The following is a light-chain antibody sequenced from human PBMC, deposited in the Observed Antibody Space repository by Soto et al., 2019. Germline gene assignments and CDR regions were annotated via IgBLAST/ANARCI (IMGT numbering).Light chain of an antibody. V-gene: IGLV2-23*01. Sequence: QSALTQPASVSGSPGQSITISCTGTSSDVESYNLVSWYQQHPGKAPRLMIYEASKRPSGVSNRFSGSESDNTASLTISGLQAEDEADYYCAAWDDSLSIWVFGGGTKVTVL. CDR3: AAWDDSLSIWV. CDR1: SSDVESYNL. J-gene: IGLJ3*02. CDR2: EAS.